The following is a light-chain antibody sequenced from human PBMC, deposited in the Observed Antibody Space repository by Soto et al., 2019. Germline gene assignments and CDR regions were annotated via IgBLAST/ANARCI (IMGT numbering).Light chain of an antibody. Sequence: QPVLTQSPSASASLGASVKLTCTLSSGHSSYAIAWHQQQPEKGPRYLMKLNSDGSHSKGDGIPDRFSGSSSGAERYLTISSLQSEDEADYYCQTWGTGVVFGGGTKVTFL. V-gene: IGLV4-69*01. J-gene: IGLJ2*01. CDR2: LNSDGSH. CDR1: SGHSSYA. CDR3: QTWGTGVV.